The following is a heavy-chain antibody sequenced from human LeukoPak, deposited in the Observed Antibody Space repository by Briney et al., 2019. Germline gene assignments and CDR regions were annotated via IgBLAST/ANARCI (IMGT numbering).Heavy chain of an antibody. CDR1: GFTFSDYY. D-gene: IGHD3-16*01. CDR3: ARARRGGPFDY. Sequence: GGSLRLSCAASGFTFSDYYMSWIRQAPGKGLKWVSYVTSSGNTIDYADSVKGRFIISRDNAKNSLYLQMNSLTAEDTAVYYCARARRGGPFDYWGQGTLVTVSA. V-gene: IGHV3-11*01. J-gene: IGHJ4*02. CDR2: VTSSGNTI.